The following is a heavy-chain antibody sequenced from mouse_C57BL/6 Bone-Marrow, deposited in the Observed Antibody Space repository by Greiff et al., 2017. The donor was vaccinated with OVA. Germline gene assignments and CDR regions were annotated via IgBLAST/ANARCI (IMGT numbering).Heavy chain of an antibody. V-gene: IGHV1-76*01. D-gene: IGHD2-1*01. CDR2: IYPGSGNT. CDR3: ARRWVIGWYFDD. J-gene: IGHJ1*03. CDR1: GYTFTDYY. Sequence: QVQLQQSGAELVRPGASVKLSCKASGYTFTDYYINWVKQRPGQGLEWIARIYPGSGNTYYNEKFKGKATLTAEKSSSTAYMQLSSLTSEDSAVYFCARRWVIGWYFDDWGTGTTVTVSS.